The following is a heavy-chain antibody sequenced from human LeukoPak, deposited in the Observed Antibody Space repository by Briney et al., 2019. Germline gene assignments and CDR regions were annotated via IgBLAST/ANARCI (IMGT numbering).Heavy chain of an antibody. CDR3: ARHGDGDSFEYFLH. CDR1: GVSISTYY. V-gene: IGHV4-59*08. CDR2: VYYTGST. J-gene: IGHJ1*01. Sequence: PPETLSLTCTDSGVSISTYYWSWIRQPPGKGLEWIGYVYYTGSTNYNPSLKSRVTISVDTSKNQFSLRMNSVTAADTAVYYCARHGDGDSFEYFLHWGQGTLVTVSS. D-gene: IGHD5-24*01.